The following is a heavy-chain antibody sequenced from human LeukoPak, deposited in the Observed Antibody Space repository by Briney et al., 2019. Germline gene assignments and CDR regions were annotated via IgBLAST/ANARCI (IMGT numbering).Heavy chain of an antibody. V-gene: IGHV4-59*08. CDR3: ARLRYYYGMDV. Sequence: SETLSLTCTVSGGSISSHYWSWIRQPPGKGLEWIGYIYYSGSTNYNPSLKSRVTISVDTSKNQFSLKLSSVTAADTAVYYCARLRYYYGMDVWGQGTTVTVSS. CDR1: GGSISSHY. CDR2: IYYSGST. J-gene: IGHJ6*02. D-gene: IGHD3-9*01.